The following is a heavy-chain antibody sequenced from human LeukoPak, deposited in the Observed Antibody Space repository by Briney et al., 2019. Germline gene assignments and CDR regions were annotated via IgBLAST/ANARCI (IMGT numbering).Heavy chain of an antibody. CDR3: ARGGYGDYIDY. CDR1: GFTFSTYG. V-gene: IGHV3-7*04. J-gene: IGHJ4*02. CDR2: IKHDGSQK. D-gene: IGHD4-17*01. Sequence: GGSLRLSCAASGFTFSTYGMTWARQAPGKGLEWVANIKHDGSQKYSVDSMKGRFTISRDNAKSSLYLQMNSLRAEDTAVYYCARGGYGDYIDYWGQGTLVTVSS.